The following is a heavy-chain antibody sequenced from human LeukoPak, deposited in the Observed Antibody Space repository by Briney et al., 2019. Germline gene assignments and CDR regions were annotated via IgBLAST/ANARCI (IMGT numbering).Heavy chain of an antibody. J-gene: IGHJ6*02. D-gene: IGHD7-27*01. Sequence: PGGSLRLSCAASGFTFSSYEMKWVRQAPGKGLEWVSYISSSGSTIYYADSVKGRFTISRDNSKNTLYLQMNSLRAEDTAVYYCARDLGSYHYNGMDVWGQGTTVTVSS. CDR1: GFTFSSYE. CDR3: ARDLGSYHYNGMDV. V-gene: IGHV3-48*03. CDR2: ISSSGSTI.